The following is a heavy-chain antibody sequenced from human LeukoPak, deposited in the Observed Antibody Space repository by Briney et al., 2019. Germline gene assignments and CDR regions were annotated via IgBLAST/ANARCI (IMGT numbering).Heavy chain of an antibody. D-gene: IGHD3-3*01. V-gene: IGHV4-30-2*01. Sequence: SETLSLTCAVSGGSISSGGYSWSWIRQPPGKGLEWIGEINHSGSTNYNPSLKSRVTISVDTSKNQFSLKLSSVTAADTAVYYCARDPKTIFGVVISQYYYYGMDVWGQGTTVTVSS. CDR2: INHSGST. CDR1: GGSISSGGYS. J-gene: IGHJ6*02. CDR3: ARDPKTIFGVVISQYYYYGMDV.